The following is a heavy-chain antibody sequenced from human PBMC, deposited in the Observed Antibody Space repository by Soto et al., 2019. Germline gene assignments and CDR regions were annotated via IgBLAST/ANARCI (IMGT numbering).Heavy chain of an antibody. CDR3: ARLRTFDYGDYWSDY. CDR2: IYYSGST. D-gene: IGHD4-17*01. Sequence: QLQLQESGPGLVKPSETLSLTCTVSGGSISSSSYYWGWIRQPPGMGLEWIGSIYYSGSTYYNPSLKSRVTISVDTSKNQFSLKLSSVTAADTAVYYCARLRTFDYGDYWSDYWGQGTLVTVSS. V-gene: IGHV4-39*01. CDR1: GGSISSSSYY. J-gene: IGHJ4*02.